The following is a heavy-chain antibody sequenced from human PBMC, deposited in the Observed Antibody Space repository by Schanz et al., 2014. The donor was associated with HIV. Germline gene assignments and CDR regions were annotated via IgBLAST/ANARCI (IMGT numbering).Heavy chain of an antibody. J-gene: IGHJ4*02. D-gene: IGHD2-15*01. V-gene: IGHV1-46*01. CDR1: GYTFSHYG. CDR2: INTSGGGT. CDR3: ARERMATGGLDV. Sequence: QVQLLQSGPEVKRPGASVTVSCKTSGYTFSHYGVSWVRQAPGQGLEWLGVINTSGGGTSDALQGRVAFTRDTSTTTVYMDLRNLRFADSGVYYCARERMATGGLDVWGQGTLVTVSS.